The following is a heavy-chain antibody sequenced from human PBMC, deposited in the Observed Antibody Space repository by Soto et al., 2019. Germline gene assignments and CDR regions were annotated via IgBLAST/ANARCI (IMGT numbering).Heavy chain of an antibody. CDR3: ARDRGNYDILTGSYSYYGMDV. V-gene: IGHV3-30-3*01. Sequence: GGSLRLSCAASGFTFSSYAMHWVRQAPGKGLEWVALISYDGSNKYYADSVKGRFTISRDNSKNTLYLQMNSLRAEDTAVYYCARDRGNYDILTGSYSYYGMDVWGQGTTVTVSS. J-gene: IGHJ6*02. CDR1: GFTFSSYA. D-gene: IGHD3-9*01. CDR2: ISYDGSNK.